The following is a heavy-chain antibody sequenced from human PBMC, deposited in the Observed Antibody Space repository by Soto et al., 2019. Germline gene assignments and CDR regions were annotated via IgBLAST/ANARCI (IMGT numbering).Heavy chain of an antibody. J-gene: IGHJ3*02. CDR1: GFTFSSYG. CDR3: ARGYYDFWSGYYFAFDI. Sequence: GGSLGLSCAASGFTFSSYGMHWVRQAPGKGLEWVAVISYDGSNKYYADSVKGRFTISRDNSKNTLYLQMNSLRAEDTAVYYCARGYYDFWSGYYFAFDIWGQGTMVTVSS. CDR2: ISYDGSNK. V-gene: IGHV3-30*03. D-gene: IGHD3-3*01.